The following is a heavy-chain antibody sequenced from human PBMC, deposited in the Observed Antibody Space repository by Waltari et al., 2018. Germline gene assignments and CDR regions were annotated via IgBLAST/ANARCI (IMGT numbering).Heavy chain of an antibody. Sequence: DVRLSESGGGLAPPGGSLRLSCVASVFTLCNSAINWVRPAPGKGLEWVSSLVMSGFGTHYADSVKGRFAISRDNAKNTLYLQMNSLRAEDTAVYYCAKCEMYDSGWCAFFRYWGQGTLVTVSS. V-gene: IGHV3-23*01. CDR1: VFTLCNSA. CDR3: AKCEMYDSGWCAFFRY. CDR2: LVMSGFGT. J-gene: IGHJ4*02. D-gene: IGHD6-19*01.